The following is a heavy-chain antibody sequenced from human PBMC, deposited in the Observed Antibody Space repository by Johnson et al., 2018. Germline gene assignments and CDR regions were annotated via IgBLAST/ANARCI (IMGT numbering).Heavy chain of an antibody. CDR2: IRSTANSYAT. CDR3: ARGGRSSSYYYYYYYMDV. Sequence: VQLQESGGGLVQPGGSLKLSCAASGFTFSGSAMHWVRQASGKGLEWVGRIRSTANSYATAYAASVKGRFTISRDDSKNTAYLQMNSLRAEDTAVYYCARGGRSSSYYYYYYYMDVWGKGTTVTVSS. J-gene: IGHJ6*03. V-gene: IGHV3-73*01. D-gene: IGHD6-13*01. CDR1: GFTFSGSA.